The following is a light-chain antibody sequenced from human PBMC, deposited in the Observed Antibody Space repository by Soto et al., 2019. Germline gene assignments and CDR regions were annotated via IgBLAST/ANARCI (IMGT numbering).Light chain of an antibody. V-gene: IGLV2-14*01. Sequence: QSVLTQPASVSGSPGQSITISCTGTSSDVGGYNYVSWYQQHPGKAPKLMIYDVSNRPSGVSNRFSGSKSGNTASLTISGLQAEDEADYYCSSYTSSSTAYVFGTGTKVT. CDR3: SSYTSSSTAYV. CDR1: SSDVGGYNY. CDR2: DVS. J-gene: IGLJ1*01.